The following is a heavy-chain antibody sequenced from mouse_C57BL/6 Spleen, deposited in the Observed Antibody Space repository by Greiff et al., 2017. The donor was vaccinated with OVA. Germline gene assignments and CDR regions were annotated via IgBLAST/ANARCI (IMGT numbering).Heavy chain of an antibody. CDR2: IDPENGDT. Sequence: VQLQQSGAELVRPGASVKLSCTASGFNIKDDYMHWVKQRPEQGLEWIGWIDPENGDTESASKFQGKATITADTSSNTAYLQLSSLTSEDTAVYYCTRIYYGSGAYWGQGTLVTVSA. V-gene: IGHV14-4*01. J-gene: IGHJ3*01. CDR1: GFNIKDDY. D-gene: IGHD1-1*01. CDR3: TRIYYGSGAY.